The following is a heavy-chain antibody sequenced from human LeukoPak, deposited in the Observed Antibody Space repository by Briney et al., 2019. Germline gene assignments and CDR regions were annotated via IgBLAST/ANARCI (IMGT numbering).Heavy chain of an antibody. J-gene: IGHJ4*02. CDR3: AREGSGSNPGYY. Sequence: SETLSLTCTVSGDSISIGSHFWSWIRPPAGKGLEWIGRIYTTGSTNYNPSLKSRVTISVDTSKNQFSLKLNSVTAADTAVYYCAREGSGSNPGYYWGQGTLVTVSS. CDR2: IYTTGST. CDR1: GDSISIGSHF. V-gene: IGHV4-61*02. D-gene: IGHD1-26*01.